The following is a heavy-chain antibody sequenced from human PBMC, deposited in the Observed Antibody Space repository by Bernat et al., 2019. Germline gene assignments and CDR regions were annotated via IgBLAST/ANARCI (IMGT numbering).Heavy chain of an antibody. CDR2: ISSSGAYI. V-gene: IGHV3-21*01. D-gene: IGHD3-10*01. J-gene: IGHJ4*02. CDR3: ARGSGNYGSYYFDY. CDR1: GFSFSTYP. Sequence: VQLVESGGGVVQPGRSLRLSCAASGFSFSTYPMGWVRQAPGKGLEWVSSISSSGAYIYYAESMKGRFTISRDNAKNSLYLQMNSLRAEDTALFYCARGSGNYGSYYFDYWGQGSLVTVSS.